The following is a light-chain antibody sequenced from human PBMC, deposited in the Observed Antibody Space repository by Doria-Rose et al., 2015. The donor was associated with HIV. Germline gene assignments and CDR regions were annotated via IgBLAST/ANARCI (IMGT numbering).Light chain of an antibody. Sequence: RVTLTCRASQNITTYLAWYQQKPGKAPKLLIHAASTLQSGVPSRFSGSGSGTDFTLTINCLQSEDFVFYFCQQYRSYPQTFGQGTRVEIK. CDR3: QQYRSYPQT. CDR2: AAS. J-gene: IGKJ1*01. V-gene: IGKV1-8*01. CDR1: QNITTY.